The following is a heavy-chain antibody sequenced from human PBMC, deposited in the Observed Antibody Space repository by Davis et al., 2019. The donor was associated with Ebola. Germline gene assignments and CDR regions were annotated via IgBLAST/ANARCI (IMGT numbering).Heavy chain of an antibody. V-gene: IGHV1-2*04. D-gene: IGHD5-12*01. CDR1: GYTFTSYY. Sequence: AASVKVSCKASGYTFTSYYMHWVRQAPGQGLEWMGWINPNSGGTNYAQKFQGWVTMTRDTSISTAYMELSRLRSDDTAVYYCARGDARGYDGDYYYYYGMDVWGQGTTVTVSS. CDR2: INPNSGGT. J-gene: IGHJ6*02. CDR3: ARGDARGYDGDYYYYYGMDV.